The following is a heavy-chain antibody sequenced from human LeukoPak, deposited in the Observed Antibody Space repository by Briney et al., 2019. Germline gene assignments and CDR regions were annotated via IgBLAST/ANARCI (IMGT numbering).Heavy chain of an antibody. Sequence: GGSLRLSCAASGFTFSNYWMNWVRQAPGKGLVWVSRINSDGSSTTYADLVKGRFTIFRDNAKNTLYLQMNSLRADDTALYYCARDFWGSADYWGQGTLVTVSS. V-gene: IGHV3-74*01. CDR1: GFTFSNYW. D-gene: IGHD7-27*01. J-gene: IGHJ4*02. CDR2: INSDGSST. CDR3: ARDFWGSADY.